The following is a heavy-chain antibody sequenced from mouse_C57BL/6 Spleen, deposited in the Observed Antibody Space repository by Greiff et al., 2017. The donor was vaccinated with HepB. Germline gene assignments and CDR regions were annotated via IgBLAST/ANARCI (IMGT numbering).Heavy chain of an antibody. J-gene: IGHJ4*01. Sequence: VQLQQSGAELARPGASVKMSCKASGYTFTSYTMHWVKQSPGQGLEWIGYINPSSGYTKYNQKFKDKATLTADKSSSTAYMQLSSLTSEDSAVYYCARGDYDYDGDAMDYWGQGTSVTVSS. CDR3: ARGDYDYDGDAMDY. V-gene: IGHV1-4*01. D-gene: IGHD2-4*01. CDR2: INPSSGYT. CDR1: GYTFTSYT.